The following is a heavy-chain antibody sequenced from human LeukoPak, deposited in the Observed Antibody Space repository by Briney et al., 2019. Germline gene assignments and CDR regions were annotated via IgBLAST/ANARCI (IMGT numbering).Heavy chain of an antibody. CDR2: ISGSSRYI. D-gene: IGHD4-17*01. J-gene: IGHJ4*02. CDR1: GFTFSTYS. V-gene: IGHV3-21*01. CDR3: ARRLNNGDYGSDC. Sequence: GGSLRLSCVASGFTFSTYSMNWVRQAPGKGLEWVSTISGSSRYIYFADSVRGRFTISRDNAKNSLHLQMINLRAEDTAVYYCARRLNNGDYGSDCWGQGTLVTVSS.